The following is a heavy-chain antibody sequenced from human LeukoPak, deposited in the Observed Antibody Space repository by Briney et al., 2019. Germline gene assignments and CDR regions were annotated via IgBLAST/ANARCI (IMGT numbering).Heavy chain of an antibody. V-gene: IGHV3-13*01. D-gene: IGHD2-2*01. CDR3: TRGRCASYYGDSGLDP. CDR1: GFTISRYD. J-gene: IGHJ5*02. CDR2: LSTTGDT. Sequence: SGGSLRLSCAASGFTISRYDIHWVRQVTGKGLEWVSFLSTTGDTYYQDSMKGRFTISRDTVRNSVYLQMGSLRPDDTAVYYCTRGRCASYYGDSGLDPWGQGTLVTVSS.